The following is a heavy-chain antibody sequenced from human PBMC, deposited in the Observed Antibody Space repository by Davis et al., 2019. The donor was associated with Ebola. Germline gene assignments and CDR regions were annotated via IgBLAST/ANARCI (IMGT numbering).Heavy chain of an antibody. D-gene: IGHD3-22*01. V-gene: IGHV4-59*01. J-gene: IGHJ4*02. Sequence: MPSETLSLTCAVYGGSFSGYYWNWIRQPPGKGLEWFGYMYYSGITDYNPSLRSRVTVSVDTSKNQFSLRLTSVTAADTAVYYCAGQDRGLGYWGQGTLVTVSS. CDR2: MYYSGIT. CDR3: AGQDRGLGY. CDR1: GGSFSGYY.